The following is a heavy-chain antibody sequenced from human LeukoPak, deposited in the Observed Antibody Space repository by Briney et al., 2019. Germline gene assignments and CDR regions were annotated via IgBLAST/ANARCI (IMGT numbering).Heavy chain of an antibody. J-gene: IGHJ4*02. D-gene: IGHD3-10*01. CDR3: ARAANYGLDY. CDR2: ISHDGSNE. CDR1: GFIFDNFG. Sequence: GGSLRLSCAASGFIFDNFGVHWVRQVPGKGLEWLALISHDGSNEYYGDFVKGRFTTSRDNSKNTVYLQMNSLRAEDTAVYYCARAANYGLDYWGQGTLVTASS. V-gene: IGHV3-30*03.